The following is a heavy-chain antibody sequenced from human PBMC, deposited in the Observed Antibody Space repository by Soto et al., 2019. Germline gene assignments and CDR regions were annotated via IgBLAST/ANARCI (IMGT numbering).Heavy chain of an antibody. CDR1: GFTFTSSA. Sequence: SVKVSCKASGFTFTSSAVQWVRQARGQRLEWIGWIVVGSGNTNYAQKFQERVTITRDMSTSTAYMELSSLRSEDTAVYYCAAPKAPYSRHAFDIWGQGTMVTVSS. CDR2: IVVGSGNT. CDR3: AAPKAPYSRHAFDI. D-gene: IGHD6-13*01. J-gene: IGHJ3*02. V-gene: IGHV1-58*01.